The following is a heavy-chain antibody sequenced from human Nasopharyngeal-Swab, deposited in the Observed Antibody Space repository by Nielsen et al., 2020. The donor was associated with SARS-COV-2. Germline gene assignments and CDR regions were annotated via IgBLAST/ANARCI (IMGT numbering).Heavy chain of an antibody. CDR3: ARVVLDSSDYYYPVNAFDI. J-gene: IGHJ3*02. CDR1: GFTFSSYS. CDR2: ISSSSSYI. Sequence: GGSLRLSCAASGFTFSSYSMNWVRQAPGKGLEWVSSISSSSSYIYYADSVKGRFTISRDNAKNSLYLQMNSLRAEDTAVYYCARVVLDSSDYYYPVNAFDIWGQGTMVTVSS. D-gene: IGHD3-22*01. V-gene: IGHV3-21*01.